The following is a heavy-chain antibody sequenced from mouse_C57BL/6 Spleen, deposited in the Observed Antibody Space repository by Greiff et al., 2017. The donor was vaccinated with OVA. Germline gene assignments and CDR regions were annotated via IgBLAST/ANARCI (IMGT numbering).Heavy chain of an antibody. V-gene: IGHV1-82*01. J-gene: IGHJ3*01. CDR1: GYAFSSSW. CDR3: ARLDYGSSYPVAY. D-gene: IGHD1-1*01. CDR2: IYPGDGDT. Sequence: QVQLQQSGPELVKPGASVKISCKASGYAFSSSWMNWVKQRPGKGLEWIGRIYPGDGDTNYNGKFKGKATLTADKSSSTAYMQLSSLTSEDSAVYFCARLDYGSSYPVAYWGQGTLVTVSA.